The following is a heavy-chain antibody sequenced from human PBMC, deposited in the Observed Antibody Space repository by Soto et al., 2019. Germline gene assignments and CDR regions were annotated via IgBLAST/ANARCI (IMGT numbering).Heavy chain of an antibody. J-gene: IGHJ4*02. D-gene: IGHD2-2*01. V-gene: IGHV3-7*03. CDR2: IDQGGLET. Sequence: EVQLVQSGGVLVQPGGSLRLSCEASGFTFSHYWMSWGRQAPGKGLEWVAFIDQGGLETHYADSVKGRLTLSRDNAKNTVLLEMTSLTAEDTAMYYCARTSLKRDFDNWGQGTLVTVSS. CDR3: ARTSLKRDFDN. CDR1: GFTFSHYW.